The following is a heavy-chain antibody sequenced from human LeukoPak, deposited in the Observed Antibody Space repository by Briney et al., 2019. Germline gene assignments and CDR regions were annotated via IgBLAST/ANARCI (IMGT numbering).Heavy chain of an antibody. CDR2: IIPMFGTA. CDR3: AVGVRGSGSYQIWGHAFDI. Sequence: GASVKVSCKASGGTVSRYAISWVRQAPGQGLEWMGGIIPMFGTANYAQKFQGRVTITADKSTSTAYMELSSLRSEDTAVYYCAVGVRGSGSYQIWGHAFDIWGQGTMVTVSS. CDR1: GGTVSRYA. V-gene: IGHV1-69*06. D-gene: IGHD3-10*01. J-gene: IGHJ3*02.